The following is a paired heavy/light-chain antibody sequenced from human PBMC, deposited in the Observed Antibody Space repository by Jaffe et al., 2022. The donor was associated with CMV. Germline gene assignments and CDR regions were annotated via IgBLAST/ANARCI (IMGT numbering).Light chain of an antibody. CDR2: DNN. CDR1: SSNIGNNY. CDR3: GTWDSSLSAYVV. V-gene: IGLV1-51*01. Sequence: QSVLTQPPSVSAAPGQKVTISCSGSSSNIGNNYVSWYQQLPGTAPKLLIYDNNKRPSGIPDRFSGSKSGTSATLGITGLQTGDEADYYCGTWDSSLSAYVVFGGGTKLTVL. J-gene: IGLJ2*01.
Heavy chain of an antibody. J-gene: IGHJ6*03. CDR3: ARARQWLSFAPKYYYYYYYMDV. CDR2: INHSGST. CDR1: GGSFSGYY. V-gene: IGHV4-34*01. D-gene: IGHD6-19*01. Sequence: QVQLQQWGAGLLKPSETLSLTCAVYGGSFSGYYWSWIRQPPGKGLEWIGEINHSGSTNYNPSLKSRVTISVDTSKNQFSLKLSSVTAADTAVYYCARARQWLSFAPKYYYYYYYMDVWGKGTTVTVSS.